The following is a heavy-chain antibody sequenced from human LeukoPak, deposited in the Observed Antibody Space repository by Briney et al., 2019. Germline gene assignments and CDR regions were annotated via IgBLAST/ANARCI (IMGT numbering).Heavy chain of an antibody. CDR2: IRSNSDGGTI. CDR1: GFIFSNAW. CDR3: ATDFYDST. Sequence: PGGSLRLSCAASGFIFSNAWMNWVRQAPGKGLEWVGRIRSNSDGGTIDYAAPVKGRFTLSRDDSKTTLYLQMNSLQTEDTAVYYCATDFYDSTWGQGTLVTVSS. J-gene: IGHJ5*02. V-gene: IGHV3-15*07. D-gene: IGHD3-22*01.